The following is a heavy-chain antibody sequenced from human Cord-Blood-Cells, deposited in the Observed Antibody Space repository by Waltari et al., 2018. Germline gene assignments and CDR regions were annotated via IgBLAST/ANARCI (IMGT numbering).Heavy chain of an antibody. CDR1: GGTFSSYA. Sequence: QVQLVQSGAEVKKPGSSVKVSCKASGGTFSSYAISWVRQAPGQGLEWMGGIIPIFGTANYAQKFQGRVTMTADESTSTAYMELSSLRSEDTAVYYCARRAAVLRYFDWQYYFDYWGQGTLVTVSS. CDR3: ARRAAVLRYFDWQYYFDY. CDR2: IIPIFGTA. J-gene: IGHJ4*02. V-gene: IGHV1-69*01. D-gene: IGHD3-9*01.